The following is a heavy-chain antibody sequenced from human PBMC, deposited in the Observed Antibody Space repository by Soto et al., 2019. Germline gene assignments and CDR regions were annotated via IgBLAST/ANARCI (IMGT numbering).Heavy chain of an antibody. CDR1: GGTFSSYA. CDR3: ARDPAYCGGDCPSGAY. J-gene: IGHJ4*02. D-gene: IGHD2-21*02. V-gene: IGHV1-69*06. Sequence: QVQLVQSGAEVKKPGSSVKVSCKASGGTFSSYAISWVRQAPGQGLEWMGGIIPIFGTANYAQKFQGRVTITADKSTSKAYMELSSLRSEDTDVYYCARDPAYCGGDCPSGAYWGQGTLVTVSS. CDR2: IIPIFGTA.